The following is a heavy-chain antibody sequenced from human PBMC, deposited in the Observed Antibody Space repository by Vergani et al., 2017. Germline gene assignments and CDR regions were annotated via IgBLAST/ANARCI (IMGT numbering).Heavy chain of an antibody. CDR3: ARSYDFWSGYSGGGDAFDI. D-gene: IGHD3-3*01. Sequence: QVQLQESGPGLVKPSQTLSLTCTVSGGSISSGSYYWSWIRQPAGKGLEWIGRIYTSGSTNYNPSLKSRVTMSVDTSKNQFSLKLSSVTAADMAVYYCARSYDFWSGYSGGGDAFDIWGQGTMVTVSS. CDR2: IYTSGST. CDR1: GGSISSGSYY. J-gene: IGHJ3*02. V-gene: IGHV4-61*02.